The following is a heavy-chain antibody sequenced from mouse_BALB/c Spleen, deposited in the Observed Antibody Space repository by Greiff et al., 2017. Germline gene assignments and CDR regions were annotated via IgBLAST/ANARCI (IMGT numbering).Heavy chain of an antibody. J-gene: IGHJ3*01. V-gene: IGHV3-2*02. CDR2: ISYSGST. CDR3: ARRGDYDVPWFAY. Sequence: EVKLLESGPGLVKPSQSLSLTCTVTGYSITSDYAWNWIRQFPGNKLEWMGYISYSGSTSYNPSLKSRISITRDTSKNQFFLQLNSVTTEDTATYYCARRGDYDVPWFAYWGQGTLVTVSA. D-gene: IGHD2-4*01. CDR1: GYSITSDYA.